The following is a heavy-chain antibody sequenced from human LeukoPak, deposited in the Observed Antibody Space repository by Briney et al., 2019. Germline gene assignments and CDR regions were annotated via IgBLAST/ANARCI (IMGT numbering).Heavy chain of an antibody. CDR2: ISYDGSNK. J-gene: IGHJ4*02. CDR1: GFTFSSYA. CDR3: ARVPGSGWYFDY. D-gene: IGHD6-19*01. Sequence: GGSLRLSCAASGFTFSSYAMHWVRQAPGKGLEWVAVISYDGSNKYYADSVKGRFTISRDNSKNTLYLQMNSLRAEDTAVYYCARVPGSGWYFDYWGQGTLDTVSS. V-gene: IGHV3-30-3*01.